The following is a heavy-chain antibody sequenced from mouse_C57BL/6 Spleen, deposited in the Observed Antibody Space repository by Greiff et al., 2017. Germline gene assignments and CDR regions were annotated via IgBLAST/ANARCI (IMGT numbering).Heavy chain of an antibody. V-gene: IGHV3-6*01. Sequence: DVKLQESGPGLVKPSQSLSLTCSVTGYSITSGYYWNWIRQFPGNQLEWMGYISYDGINNYNPSLKNRISITRDTLKNQLFLKLNSVTTEDTATYYCARVIYYGYDGPAYWGQGTLVTVSA. CDR1: GYSITSGYY. CDR3: ARVIYYGYDGPAY. J-gene: IGHJ3*01. CDR2: ISYDGIN. D-gene: IGHD2-2*01.